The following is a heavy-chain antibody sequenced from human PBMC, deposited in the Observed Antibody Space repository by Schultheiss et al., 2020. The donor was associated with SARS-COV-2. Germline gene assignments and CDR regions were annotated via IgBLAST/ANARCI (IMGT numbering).Heavy chain of an antibody. CDR3: ARPHDPGYTSYYYYGMDV. V-gene: IGHV1-18*04. CDR1: GYTFTGYY. CDR2: ISAYNGNT. Sequence: ASVKVSCKASGYTFTGYYMHWVRQAPGQGLEWMGWISAYNGNTNYAQKLQGRVTMTTDTSTSTAYMELSSLRSEDTAVYYCARPHDPGYTSYYYYGMDVWGQGTTVTVSS. J-gene: IGHJ6*02. D-gene: IGHD3-9*01.